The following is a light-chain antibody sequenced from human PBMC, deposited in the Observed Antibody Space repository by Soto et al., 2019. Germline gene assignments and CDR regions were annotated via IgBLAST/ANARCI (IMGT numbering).Light chain of an antibody. J-gene: IGKJ3*01. CDR1: QSVTSNY. CDR2: GAS. CDR3: QQYGSSPFT. Sequence: EIVLTQSPGTLSLSPGERATLSCRASQSVTSNYLAWYQQKPGQAPRLLIHGASSRATGLPDRFSGSGSGTAFTFTITRLEPEDFAAYYCQQYGSSPFTFGPGTKVDIK. V-gene: IGKV3-20*01.